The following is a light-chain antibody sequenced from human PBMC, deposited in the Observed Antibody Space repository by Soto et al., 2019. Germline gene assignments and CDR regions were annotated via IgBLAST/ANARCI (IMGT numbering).Light chain of an antibody. CDR1: SSDVGGSNG. CDR3: SSYTSSSTYV. Sequence: QSALTQPPSVSGSPGQSVAISCTGTSSDVGGSNGVSWYQQPPGTAPKLIIYDVSTRPSGVPDRFSGSKSGNTASLIISGLQAEDEGDYYCSSYTSSSTYVFGTGTKSPS. V-gene: IGLV2-18*02. CDR2: DVS. J-gene: IGLJ1*01.